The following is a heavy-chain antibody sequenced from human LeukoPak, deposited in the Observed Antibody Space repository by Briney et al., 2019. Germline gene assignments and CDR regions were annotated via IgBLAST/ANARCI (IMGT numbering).Heavy chain of an antibody. D-gene: IGHD3-22*01. Sequence: SETLSLTCTVSGGSISSGSYYWSWIRQPARTGLEWIGRIYTSGSTNYNPSLKSRVTISVDTSKNQFSLKLSSVTAADTAVYYCARETYYYDSSGHDYWGQGTLVTVSS. CDR2: IYTSGST. CDR3: ARETYYYDSSGHDY. CDR1: GGSISSGSYY. J-gene: IGHJ4*02. V-gene: IGHV4-61*02.